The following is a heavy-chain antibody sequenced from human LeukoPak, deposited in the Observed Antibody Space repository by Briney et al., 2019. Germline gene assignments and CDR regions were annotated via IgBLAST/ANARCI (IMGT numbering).Heavy chain of an antibody. D-gene: IGHD5/OR15-5a*01. CDR1: GGSFSGYY. V-gene: IGHV4-34*01. J-gene: IGHJ5*02. CDR3: ASHPGTSVRPNWLDP. CDR2: INHSGST. Sequence: SETLSLTCAVYGGSFSGYYWSWIRQPPGKGLEWIGEINHSGSTNYNPSLKSRVTISVDTSKNQFSLKLSSVTAADTAVYYCASHPGTSVRPNWLDPWGQGTLVTVSS.